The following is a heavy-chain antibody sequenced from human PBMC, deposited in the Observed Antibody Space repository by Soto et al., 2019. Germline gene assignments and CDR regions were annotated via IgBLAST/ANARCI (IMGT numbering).Heavy chain of an antibody. V-gene: IGHV3-23*01. J-gene: IGHJ4*02. Sequence: PGGSLRLSCAASGFTFRNNVLSWVRQAPGKGLDWVSGITGSGRDTYYADSVKGRFTISRDNSKNMVFLQMNSLRAEDTALYYCAKNGLDNSPSAIDSWAPGTLVTVSS. CDR1: GFTFRNNV. CDR2: ITGSGRDT. D-gene: IGHD2-8*01. CDR3: AKNGLDNSPSAIDS.